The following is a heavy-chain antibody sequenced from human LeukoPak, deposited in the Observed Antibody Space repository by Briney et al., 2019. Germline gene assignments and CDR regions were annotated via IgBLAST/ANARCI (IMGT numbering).Heavy chain of an antibody. CDR2: ISGSGGST. CDR1: GFTFSSYA. V-gene: IGHV3-23*01. Sequence: GGSLRLSCAASGFTFSSYAMSGVRQAPGKGLEWVSPISGSGGSTYYADSVKGRFTISRGNSKNTLYLQMNSLRAEDTAVYYCAKDIGYYDFWSGWPTGYWGQGTLVTVSS. J-gene: IGHJ4*02. D-gene: IGHD3-3*01. CDR3: AKDIGYYDFWSGWPTGY.